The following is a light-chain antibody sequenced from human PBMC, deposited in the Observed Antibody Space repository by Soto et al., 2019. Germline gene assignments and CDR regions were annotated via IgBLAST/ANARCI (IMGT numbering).Light chain of an antibody. CDR3: AAWDDSLTGWV. V-gene: IGLV1-44*01. CDR1: GSSIGSNP. CDR2: NTD. J-gene: IGLJ3*02. Sequence: QAVVTQPPSASGTPGHRVTISCSGSGSSIGSNPVNWYQQLPGTAPKLLIYNTDQRPSGVPDRFSGSRSGTSASLAISGLQSEDEADYYCAAWDDSLTGWVFGGGTKLTVL.